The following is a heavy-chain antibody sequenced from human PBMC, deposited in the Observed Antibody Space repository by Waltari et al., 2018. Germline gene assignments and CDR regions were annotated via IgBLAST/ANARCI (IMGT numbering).Heavy chain of an antibody. CDR3: TRGGRDSSWYWRD. Sequence: EVQLVESGGGLAQPGGSLRLSCAASVLSFSNYRMTWVRQASGKGPERVANIKQDGSEKCYLDSGKGRFTISRDNAKRSLYLQMNKLRVEDTAVYYCTRGGRDSSWYWRDWGQGTLVTVSS. CDR2: IKQDGSEK. CDR1: VLSFSNYR. V-gene: IGHV3-7*01. D-gene: IGHD6-13*01. J-gene: IGHJ4*02.